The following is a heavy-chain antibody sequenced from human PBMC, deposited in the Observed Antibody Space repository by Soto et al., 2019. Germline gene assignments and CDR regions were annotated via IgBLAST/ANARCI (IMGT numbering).Heavy chain of an antibody. Sequence: GGALRLSCSASGFTFSNFAMSWVRQGPGKGLEWVSGISGSGGNTHYADSVKGRFTISRDNSKNTLYLQMNSLRAEDTAVYYCAKWGNPTDIGVDIWGRGTLVTVSS. CDR2: ISGSGGNT. CDR1: GFTFSNFA. V-gene: IGHV3-23*01. J-gene: IGHJ3*02. D-gene: IGHD2-15*01. CDR3: AKWGNPTDIGVDI.